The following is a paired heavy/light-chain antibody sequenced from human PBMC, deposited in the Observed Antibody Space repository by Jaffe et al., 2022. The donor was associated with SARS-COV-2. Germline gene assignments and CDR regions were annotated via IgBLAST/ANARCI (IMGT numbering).Heavy chain of an antibody. CDR3: ARRGSGTMGD. Sequence: QVQLVQSGAEVKKPGASVKVSCKASGYTFTSYVIYWVRQAPGQRLEWMGWITAGNGNTKYSQKFQGRVTITRDTSATTAYMELSSLRSEDTAVYYCARRGSGTMGDWGQGTLVTVSS. J-gene: IGHJ4*02. CDR2: ITAGNGNT. V-gene: IGHV1-3*01. D-gene: IGHD3-10*01. CDR1: GYTFTSYV.
Light chain of an antibody. CDR3: SSDAGGNNYV. V-gene: IGLV2-8*01. CDR2: EVS. J-gene: IGLJ1*01. CDR1: SSDLGGYNS. Sequence: QSALTQPPSASGSPGQSVTISCTGTSSDLGGYNSVSWYQQHPGKAPKLMIYEVSKRPSGVPDRFSGSKSGNTASLTVSGLQAEDEADYFCSSDAGGNNYVFGTGTKVTVL.